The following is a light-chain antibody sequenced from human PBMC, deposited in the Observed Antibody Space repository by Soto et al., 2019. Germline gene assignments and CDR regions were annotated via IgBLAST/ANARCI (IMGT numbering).Light chain of an antibody. CDR2: DAS. CDR1: QSISSW. J-gene: IGKJ1*01. V-gene: IGKV1-5*01. CDR3: QQYNSYLWT. Sequence: DIQMTPSPSTLSASVGDRVTSTCRASQSISSWLAWYQQKPGKAPKLLIYDASSLESGVPSRFSGSGSGTEFTLTISSLQPDDFATYYCQQYNSYLWTFGQGTKVDI.